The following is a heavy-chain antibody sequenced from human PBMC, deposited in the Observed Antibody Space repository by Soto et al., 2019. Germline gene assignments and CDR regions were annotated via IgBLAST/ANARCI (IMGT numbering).Heavy chain of an antibody. D-gene: IGHD2-15*01. CDR2: IWYDGSNK. Sequence: PGGSLRLSCAASGFTSSSYGMHWVRQAPGKGLEWVAVIWYDGSNKYYADSVKGRFTISRDNSKNTLYLQMNSLRAEDTAVYYCARVQVGYCSGGSCQSKDQYYFDYWGQGTLVTVSS. J-gene: IGHJ4*02. V-gene: IGHV3-33*01. CDR1: GFTSSSYG. CDR3: ARVQVGYCSGGSCQSKDQYYFDY.